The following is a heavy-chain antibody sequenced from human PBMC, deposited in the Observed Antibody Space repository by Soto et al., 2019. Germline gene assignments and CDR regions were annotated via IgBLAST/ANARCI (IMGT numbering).Heavy chain of an antibody. CDR1: GGSISSGGYY. CDR2: IYYSGST. Sequence: QVQLQESGPGLVKPSQTLSLACTVSGGSISSGGYYWSWIRQHPGKGLEWIGYIYYSGSTYYNPSLKSRVTISVDTSKNQFSLKLSSVTAADTAVYYCARFGYSTNIGIDYWGQGTLVTVSS. D-gene: IGHD3-22*01. V-gene: IGHV4-31*03. CDR3: ARFGYSTNIGIDY. J-gene: IGHJ4*02.